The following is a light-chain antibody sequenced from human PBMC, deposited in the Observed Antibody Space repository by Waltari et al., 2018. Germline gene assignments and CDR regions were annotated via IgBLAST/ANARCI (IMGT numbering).Light chain of an antibody. V-gene: IGLV2-23*01. CDR2: EGS. CDR1: NSDAGSYNL. J-gene: IGLJ2*01. CDR3: CSYAGSNTPVV. Sequence: QSALTQPASVSGSPGQSITIPCTGTNSDAGSYNLVSWYQQHPGKAPKLMIYEGSKRPSGVSDRFSGSKSGNTASLAISGLQAEDEADYYCCSYAGSNTPVVFGGGTKLTVL.